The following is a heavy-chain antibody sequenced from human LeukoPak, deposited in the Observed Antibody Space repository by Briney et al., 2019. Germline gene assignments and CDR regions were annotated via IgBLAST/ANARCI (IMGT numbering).Heavy chain of an antibody. V-gene: IGHV3-7*01. Sequence: PGGSLRLSCAASGFTFSSYRMSWVRQAPGKGLEWVANIKQDGSEKYYVDSVKGRFTISRDNAKNSLYLQMNSLRAEDTAVYYCAKERQWLDFDYWDQGTLVTVSS. J-gene: IGHJ4*02. CDR3: AKERQWLDFDY. D-gene: IGHD6-19*01. CDR2: IKQDGSEK. CDR1: GFTFSSYR.